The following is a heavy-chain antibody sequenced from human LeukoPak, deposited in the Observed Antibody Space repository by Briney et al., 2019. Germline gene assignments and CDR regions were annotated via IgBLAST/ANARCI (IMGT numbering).Heavy chain of an antibody. D-gene: IGHD3-9*01. J-gene: IGHJ4*02. CDR3: ARTMTGAFFDY. V-gene: IGHV3-74*01. CDR2: INGDGSST. CDR1: EFTFSTYW. Sequence: GGSLRLSCAASEFTFSTYWIHWVRQAPGKGLVWVSHINGDGSSTSYADSVKGRFAISRNNAKNTLYLQMNSLRAEDTAVYYCARTMTGAFFDYWGQGALVTVSS.